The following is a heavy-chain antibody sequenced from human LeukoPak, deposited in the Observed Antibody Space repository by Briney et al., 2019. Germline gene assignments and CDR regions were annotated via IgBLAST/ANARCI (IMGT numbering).Heavy chain of an antibody. J-gene: IGHJ4*02. CDR3: ARHTFYYYDSSGYYERPFDF. D-gene: IGHD3-22*01. V-gene: IGHV4-39*01. Sequence: SETLSLACTVSGGSISSSSYYWGWIRQPPGKGLEWIGSIYYSGSTYYNPSLKSRVTISVDTSKNQFSLTLSSVTAADTAVFYCARHTFYYYDSSGYYERPFDFWGQGTLVTVSS. CDR1: GGSISSSSYY. CDR2: IYYSGST.